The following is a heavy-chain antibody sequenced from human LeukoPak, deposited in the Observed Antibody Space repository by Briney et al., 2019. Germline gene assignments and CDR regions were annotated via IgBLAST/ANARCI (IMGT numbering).Heavy chain of an antibody. D-gene: IGHD5-24*01. CDR2: VNLDGRST. CDR3: VRDVWGDRDGFFEY. J-gene: IGHJ4*02. CDR1: GFSFGSFW. Sequence: GGSLRLSCAASGFSFGSFWMHWVRQVPGKGLMWVARVNLDGRSTSYAEFVQGRFTISRDNARLTVYLQMNSLRADDTAVYYCVRDVWGDRDGFFEYWGQGSLVTVSS. V-gene: IGHV3-74*01.